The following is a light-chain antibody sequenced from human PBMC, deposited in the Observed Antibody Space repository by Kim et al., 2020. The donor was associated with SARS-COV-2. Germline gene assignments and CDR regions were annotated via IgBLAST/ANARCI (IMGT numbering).Light chain of an antibody. CDR3: QAWDSSTASYV. CDR1: KLGDKY. J-gene: IGLJ1*01. Sequence: SPGQTASITCSGDKLGDKYACWYQQKPGQSPVLVIYQDSKRPSGLPERFSGSNSGNTATLTISGTQAMDEADYYCQAWDSSTASYVFGTGTKVTVL. CDR2: QDS. V-gene: IGLV3-1*01.